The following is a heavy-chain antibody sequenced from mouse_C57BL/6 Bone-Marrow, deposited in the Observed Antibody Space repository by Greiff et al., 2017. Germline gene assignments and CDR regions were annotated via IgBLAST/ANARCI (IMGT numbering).Heavy chain of an antibody. CDR1: GYSITSGYY. Sequence: EVKVEESGPGLVKPSQSLSLTCSVTGYSITSGYYWNWIRQFPGNKLEWMGYISYDGSNNYNPSLKNRISITRDTSKNQFFLKLNSVTTEDTATYYCARDYDYEVPFAYWGQGTLVTVSA. D-gene: IGHD2-4*01. V-gene: IGHV3-6*01. J-gene: IGHJ3*01. CDR3: ARDYDYEVPFAY. CDR2: ISYDGSN.